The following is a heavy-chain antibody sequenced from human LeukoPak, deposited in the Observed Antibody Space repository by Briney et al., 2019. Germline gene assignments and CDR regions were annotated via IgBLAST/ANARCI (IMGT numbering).Heavy chain of an antibody. CDR2: IGGGGGIT. CDR3: ARAGGDAYYYYYMDV. J-gene: IGHJ6*03. D-gene: IGHD2-21*01. V-gene: IGHV3-23*01. CDR1: GFTFSNYA. Sequence: GGSVRLSCAASGFTFSNYAMNWVRQAPGKGLEWVSGIGGGGGITYYADSVKGRFTVSRDNSKNTLYLQMNSLRAEDTAVYYCARAGGDAYYYYYMDVWGKGTTATVSS.